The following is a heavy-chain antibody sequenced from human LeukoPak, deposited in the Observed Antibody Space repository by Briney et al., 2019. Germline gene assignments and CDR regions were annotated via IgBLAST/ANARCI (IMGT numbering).Heavy chain of an antibody. D-gene: IGHD5-18*01. J-gene: IGHJ4*02. CDR3: ARGRYSYGL. CDR2: IHHSGST. V-gene: IGHV4-34*01. Sequence: SETLSLTCAVYGGSVRDNYWSWIRQPPGKGLEWIGEIHHSGSTKYNPSLKSRVTISLDTSKNQFSLKLSSVTAADTAVYYCARGRYSYGLWGQGTLVTVSS. CDR1: GGSVRDNY.